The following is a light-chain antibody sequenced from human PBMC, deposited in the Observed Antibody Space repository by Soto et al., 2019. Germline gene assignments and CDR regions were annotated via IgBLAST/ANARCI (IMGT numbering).Light chain of an antibody. J-gene: IGKJ4*01. CDR3: MQAIQTPPT. CDR2: LGS. CDR1: QSLLHSNGYNY. V-gene: IGKV2-28*01. Sequence: DIVMTQSPLSLPVTPGEPASISCRSSQSLLHSNGYNYLDWYLQKPGQSPQLLIYLGSDRASGVPDRFSGSGSGTDFTLKLSRVEAEDVGVYYCMQAIQTPPTFGGGTKVEIK.